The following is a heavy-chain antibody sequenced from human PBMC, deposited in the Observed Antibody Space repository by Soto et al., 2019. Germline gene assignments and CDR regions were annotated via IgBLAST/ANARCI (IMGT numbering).Heavy chain of an antibody. D-gene: IGHD3-22*01. Sequence: SETLSLTCTVSGGSISSSSYYWGWIRQPPGKGLEWIGSIYYNGSTYYNPSLKSRVTISVDTSKNQFSLKLSSVTAADTAVYYCASQRYDSSGYYYYAFDIWGQGTMVTVSS. CDR2: IYYNGST. CDR3: ASQRYDSSGYYYYAFDI. CDR1: GGSISSSSYY. V-gene: IGHV4-39*01. J-gene: IGHJ3*02.